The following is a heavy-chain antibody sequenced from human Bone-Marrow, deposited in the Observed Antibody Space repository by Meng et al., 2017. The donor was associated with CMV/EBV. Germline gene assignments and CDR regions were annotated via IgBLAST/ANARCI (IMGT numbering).Heavy chain of an antibody. CDR3: AVFGYDP. CDR1: GGSFSGYY. CDR2: INHSGST. V-gene: IGHV4-34*01. Sequence: SETLSLTCAVYGGSFSGYYWSWIRQPPGKGLEWIGEINHSGSTNYNPSLKSRVTISVDTSKNQFSLKLSSVTAADTAVYYCAVFGYDPWGQGTLVTVSS. D-gene: IGHD3-3*01. J-gene: IGHJ5*02.